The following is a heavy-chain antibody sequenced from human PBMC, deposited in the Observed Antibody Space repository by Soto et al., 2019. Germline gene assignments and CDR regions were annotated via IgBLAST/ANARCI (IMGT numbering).Heavy chain of an antibody. Sequence: PQTLFLTCAVSGGSISSSNWCSWFRHPPGDALEWIGEIYHSGSTNYNPFLKRRLTISVDKSKNQFFLKLSTVTAGDTAVYYCPQPPGYSSGYYYYYYYGMDVWAQ. J-gene: IGHJ6*02. V-gene: IGHV4-4*03. D-gene: IGHD6-19*01. CDR3: PQPPGYSSGYYYYYYYGMDV. CDR1: GGSISSSNW. CDR2: IYHSGST.